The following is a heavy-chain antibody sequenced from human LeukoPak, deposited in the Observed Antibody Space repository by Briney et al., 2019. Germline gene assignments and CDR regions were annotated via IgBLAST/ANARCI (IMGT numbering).Heavy chain of an antibody. J-gene: IGHJ4*02. CDR2: ISSSGSTI. D-gene: IGHD2-15*01. V-gene: IGHV3-11*01. Sequence: GGSLRLSCAASGFTFSDYYMSWIRQAPGKGLEWVSYISSSGSTIYYADSVEGRFTISRDNAKNSLYLQMNSLRAEDTAVYYCARDTDVRYCSGGSCYINYFDYWGQGTLVTVSS. CDR1: GFTFSDYY. CDR3: ARDTDVRYCSGGSCYINYFDY.